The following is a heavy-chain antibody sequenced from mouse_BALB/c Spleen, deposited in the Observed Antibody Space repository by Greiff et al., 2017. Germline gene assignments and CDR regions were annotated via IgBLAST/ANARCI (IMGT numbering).Heavy chain of an antibody. CDR3: ARGYGTGFAY. CDR2: IYPGDGDT. Sequence: QVHVKQSGAELVRPGSSVKISCKASGYAFSSYWMNWVKQRPGQGLEWIGQIYPGDGDTNYNGKFKGKATLTADKSSSTAYMQLSSLTSEDSAVYFCARGYGTGFAYWGQGTLVTVSA. D-gene: IGHD2-10*02. V-gene: IGHV1-80*01. CDR1: GYAFSSYW. J-gene: IGHJ3*01.